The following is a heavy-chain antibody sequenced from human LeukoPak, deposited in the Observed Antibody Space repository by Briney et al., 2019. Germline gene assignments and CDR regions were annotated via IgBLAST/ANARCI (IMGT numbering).Heavy chain of an antibody. CDR1: GFNFGGYG. CDR2: IRYDGSNK. V-gene: IGHV3-30*02. J-gene: IGHJ4*02. Sequence: PGGSLRLSCAASGFNFGGYGMHWVRQAPGKGLEWVAFIRYDGSNKYYADSVKGRFTISRDNSRNTLYLQMNSLRAEDTAVYYCAKPHFDYWGQGALVTVSS. CDR3: AKPHFDY.